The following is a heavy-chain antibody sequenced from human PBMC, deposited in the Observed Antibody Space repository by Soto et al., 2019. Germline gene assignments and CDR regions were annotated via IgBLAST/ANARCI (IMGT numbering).Heavy chain of an antibody. Sequence: QVQLVQSGAEVKKPGSSVKVSCKASGGTFSSYAISWVRQAPGQGLEWMGGIIPIFGTANYGQKLQGRVPITADESTSIAYMELSSLRPEDTAVYYCARDIESSSSCRYCCMDVWGQGTMVTVSS. D-gene: IGHD6-13*01. CDR1: GGTFSSYA. J-gene: IGHJ6*02. CDR3: ARDIESSSSCRYCCMDV. CDR2: IIPIFGTA. V-gene: IGHV1-69*01.